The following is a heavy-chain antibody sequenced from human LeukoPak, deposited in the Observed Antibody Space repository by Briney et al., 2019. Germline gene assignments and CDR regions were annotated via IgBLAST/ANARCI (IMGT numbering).Heavy chain of an antibody. CDR1: GGSISSYY. CDR2: IYASGNT. D-gene: IGHD4-17*01. J-gene: IGHJ4*01. CDR3: ATIQIDTATFDH. Sequence: ETLSLTCTVSGGSISSYYWSWIRQPAGKGLEWIGRIYASGNTNYNPSLKSRVTISIDTSKNQFSLKLISVTAADTAIYYCATIQIDTATFDHWGQGTVVTVSS. V-gene: IGHV4-4*07.